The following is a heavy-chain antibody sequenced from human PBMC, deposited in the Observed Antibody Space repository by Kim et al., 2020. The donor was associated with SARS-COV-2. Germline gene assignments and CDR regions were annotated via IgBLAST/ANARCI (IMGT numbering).Heavy chain of an antibody. CDR3: AKSPAWFGEGWFDP. CDR1: GFTFSSYG. J-gene: IGHJ5*02. D-gene: IGHD3-10*01. CDR2: ISYDGSNK. Sequence: GGSLRLSCAASGFTFSSYGMHWVRQAPGKGLEWVAVISYDGSNKYYADSVKGRFTISRDNSKNTLYLQMNSLRAEDTAVYYCAKSPAWFGEGWFDPWGQGTLVTVSS. V-gene: IGHV3-30*18.